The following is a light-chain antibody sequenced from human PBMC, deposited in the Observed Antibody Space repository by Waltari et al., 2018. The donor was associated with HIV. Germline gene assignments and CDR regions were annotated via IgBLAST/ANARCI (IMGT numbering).Light chain of an antibody. CDR1: SSDLGAYNR. Sequence: QSALTQPPSVSGSLGQSVTISCTGTSSDLGAYNRVSWYQQSPGPAPKLRIYEVTHRPSGVPVRFSGSKSGNTASLTISGLQADDEADYYCSSYTTSSTWVFGGGTKLTVL. CDR3: SSYTTSSTWV. V-gene: IGLV2-18*02. CDR2: EVT. J-gene: IGLJ3*02.